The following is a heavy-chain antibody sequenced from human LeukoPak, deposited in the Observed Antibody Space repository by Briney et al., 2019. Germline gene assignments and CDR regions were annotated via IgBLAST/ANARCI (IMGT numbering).Heavy chain of an antibody. D-gene: IGHD3-10*01. CDR1: GGSISSGDYY. CDR3: ARNMVRGVIGESYFDY. CDR2: IYYSGST. Sequence: SQTLSLTCTVSGGSISSGDYYWSWIRQPPGKGLEWIGYIYYSGSTYYNPSLKSRVTISVDTSKSQFSLKLSSVTAADTAVYYCARNMVRGVIGESYFDYWGQGTLVTVSS. J-gene: IGHJ4*02. V-gene: IGHV4-30-4*01.